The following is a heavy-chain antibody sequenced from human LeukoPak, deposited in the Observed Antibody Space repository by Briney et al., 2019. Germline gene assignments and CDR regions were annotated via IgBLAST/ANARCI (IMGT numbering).Heavy chain of an antibody. Sequence: GESLQISCQGSGYSFSAYWIGWVRQMPGKGLEWMGIIFPGNSDTRYSPSFQGQVTISADRSISTAYLQWTSLKASDTAMYYCARPGSGTIGIDYWGQGTLVTVSS. J-gene: IGHJ4*02. CDR2: IFPGNSDT. CDR1: GYSFSAYW. D-gene: IGHD3-10*01. CDR3: ARPGSGTIGIDY. V-gene: IGHV5-51*01.